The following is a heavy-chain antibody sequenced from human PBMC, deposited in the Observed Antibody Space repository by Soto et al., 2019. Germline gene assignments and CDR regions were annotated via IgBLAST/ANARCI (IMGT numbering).Heavy chain of an antibody. D-gene: IGHD6-13*01. J-gene: IGHJ4*02. CDR1: GFTFSSYA. CDR2: ISYDGSNK. V-gene: IGHV3-30-3*01. CDR3: ARVRSSSWDDY. Sequence: QVQLVESGGGVVQPRRSLRLSCAASGFTFSSYAMHWVRQAPGKGLEWVAVISYDGSNKYYADSVKGRFTISRDNSKNTLYLQMNSLRAEDTAVYYCARVRSSSWDDYWGQGTLVTVSS.